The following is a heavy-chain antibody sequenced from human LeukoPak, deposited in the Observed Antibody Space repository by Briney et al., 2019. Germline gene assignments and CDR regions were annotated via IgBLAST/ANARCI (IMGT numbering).Heavy chain of an antibody. CDR2: ISTTT. CDR1: GFTFSSYA. Sequence: GGSLRLSCAASGFTFSSYAMSWLRQVPAKGLEGLSAISTTTYYADFVEGRFTISRDNSKNTLYLQMNSLRAEDTAVYYCAKPIGPRYGDYHNSCFDSWGQGTLVTVSS. V-gene: IGHV3-23*01. J-gene: IGHJ5*01. D-gene: IGHD4-17*01. CDR3: AKPIGPRYGDYHNSCFDS.